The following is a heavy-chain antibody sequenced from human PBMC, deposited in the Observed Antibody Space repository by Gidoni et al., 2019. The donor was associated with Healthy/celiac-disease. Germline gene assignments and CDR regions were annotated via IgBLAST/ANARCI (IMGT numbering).Heavy chain of an antibody. CDR1: GGPISSGGYS. V-gene: IGHV4-30-4*07. Sequence: QVQLQESGPGLVKPSQTLSLTCAVSGGPISSGGYSWSWTRQPPGKGLEWIGYIYYSGSTYYNPSLKSRVTISVDTSKNQFSLKLSSVTAADTAVYYCARGPTVDGSSGYLDYWGQGTLVTVSS. D-gene: IGHD3-22*01. J-gene: IGHJ4*02. CDR3: ARGPTVDGSSGYLDY. CDR2: IYYSGST.